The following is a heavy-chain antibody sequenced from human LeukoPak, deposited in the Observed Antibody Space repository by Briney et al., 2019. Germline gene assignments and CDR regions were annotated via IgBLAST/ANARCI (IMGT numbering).Heavy chain of an antibody. V-gene: IGHV1-46*01. J-gene: IGHJ5*02. D-gene: IGHD4-17*01. CDR1: GYTFTSYY. Sequence: ASVKVSCKASGYTFTSYYMHWVRQAPGQGLEWMGIINPSGGSTSYAQKFQGRVTMTRDMSTSTVYMELSSLRSEDTAVYYCARDEDRVTTWEYNWFDPWGQGTLVTVSS. CDR3: ARDEDRVTTWEYNWFDP. CDR2: INPSGGST.